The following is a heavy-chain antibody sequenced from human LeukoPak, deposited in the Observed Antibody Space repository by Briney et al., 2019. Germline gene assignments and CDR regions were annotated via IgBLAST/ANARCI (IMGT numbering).Heavy chain of an antibody. J-gene: IGHJ4*02. CDR2: IYYSGST. Sequence: EASETLSPTCTVSGGSISSSSYYWGWIRQPPGKGLEWIGSIYYSGSTYYNPSLKSRVTISVDTSKNQFSLKLSSVTAADTAVYYCARDNGRAQYDYWGQGTLVTVSS. V-gene: IGHV4-39*07. CDR1: GGSISSSSYY. D-gene: IGHD3-10*01. CDR3: ARDNGRAQYDY.